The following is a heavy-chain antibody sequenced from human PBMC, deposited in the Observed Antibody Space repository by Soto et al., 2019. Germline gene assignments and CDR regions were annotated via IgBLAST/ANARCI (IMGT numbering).Heavy chain of an antibody. V-gene: IGHV3-23*01. D-gene: IGHD5-18*01. CDR3: VKGKESGYRGAFDS. Sequence: EEQLLESGGGLVQPGGSLRLSCAASGFNFGSYAMGWVRQAPGKGLEWVSGVSGSGGSPYYADSVKGRLTISKDKSKNTLLLELNNLRPEDTAVYFCVKGKESGYRGAFDSWGQGTMVTVSS. CDR1: GFNFGSYA. CDR2: VSGSGGSP. J-gene: IGHJ4*02.